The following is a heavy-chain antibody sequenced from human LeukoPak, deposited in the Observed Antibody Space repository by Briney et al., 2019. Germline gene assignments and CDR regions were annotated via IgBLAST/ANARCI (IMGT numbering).Heavy chain of an antibody. D-gene: IGHD4-17*01. CDR1: GYSISSGYY. J-gene: IGHJ4*02. CDR3: ARVGGYGDYVFDY. CDR2: IYHSGST. V-gene: IGHV4-38-2*02. Sequence: SETLSLTCTVSGYSISSGYYWGWIRQPPGKGLEWIGSIYHSGSTYYNPSLKSRVTISVGTSKNQFSLKLSSVTAADTAVYYCARVGGYGDYVFDYWGQGTLVTVSS.